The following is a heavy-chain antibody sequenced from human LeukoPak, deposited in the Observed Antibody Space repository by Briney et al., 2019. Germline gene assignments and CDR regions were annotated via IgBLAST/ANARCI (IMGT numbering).Heavy chain of an antibody. CDR2: IFYSGST. CDR1: AGSISNYH. CDR3: ARTNAFDI. J-gene: IGHJ3*02. V-gene: IGHV4-59*08. Sequence: SETLSLTCTVAAGSISNYHWSWIRQPPGKGLEWIGCIFYSGSTYYNSSLKCRVTISVDTSKNQFSLRLSSVTAADTAVYYCARTNAFDIWGQGTMVTVSS.